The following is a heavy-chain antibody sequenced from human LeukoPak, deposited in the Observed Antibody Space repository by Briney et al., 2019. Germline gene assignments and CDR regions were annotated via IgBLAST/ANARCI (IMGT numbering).Heavy chain of an antibody. D-gene: IGHD2-2*01. CDR3: ARVSTRSAFEF. Sequence: SETLSLACAVSGYSISSGYYWGWIRPPPGKGLEGIGNIYHSGSTYYNPSLKSRVTISVDTSKNQFSLNLSSVTASDPAVYYCARVSTRSAFEFWGQGTMVSVSS. CDR1: GYSISSGYY. J-gene: IGHJ3*01. V-gene: IGHV4-38-2*01. CDR2: IYHSGST.